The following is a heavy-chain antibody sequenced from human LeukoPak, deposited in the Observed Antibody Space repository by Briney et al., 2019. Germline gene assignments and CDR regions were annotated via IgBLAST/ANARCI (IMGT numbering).Heavy chain of an antibody. CDR2: INHSGST. J-gene: IGHJ4*02. D-gene: IGHD6-13*01. Sequence: SSETLSLTCAVYGGSFSGYYWSWIRQPPGKGLEWIGEINHSGSTNYNPSLKSRVTISVDTSKNQFSLKLSSVTAADTAVYYCARGHYSSSWYSFDYWGQGTLVTVSS. CDR3: ARGHYSSSWYSFDY. V-gene: IGHV4-34*01. CDR1: GGSFSGYY.